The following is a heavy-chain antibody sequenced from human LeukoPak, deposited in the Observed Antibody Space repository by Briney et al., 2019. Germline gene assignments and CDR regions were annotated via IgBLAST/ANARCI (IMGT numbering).Heavy chain of an antibody. V-gene: IGHV4-59*01. Sequence: SETLSLTCTVSGGSISSYYWSWIRQSPGKGLDWIGYIYYSGSTKYNPSLKSRVTISVDTSKNQFSLKLSSVTAADTAVYYCARSYYGSGRYGPQFDYWGQGALVTVSS. J-gene: IGHJ4*02. CDR2: IYYSGST. CDR1: GGSISSYY. CDR3: ARSYYGSGRYGPQFDY. D-gene: IGHD3-10*01.